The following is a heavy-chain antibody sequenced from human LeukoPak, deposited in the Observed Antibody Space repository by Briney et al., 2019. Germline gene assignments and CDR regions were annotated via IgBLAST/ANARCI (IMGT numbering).Heavy chain of an antibody. D-gene: IGHD3-16*02. V-gene: IGHV4-34*01. CDR3: ARGWSDYIWGSYRSQSPLNNWFDP. CDR1: GGSFSVYY. J-gene: IGHJ5*02. CDR2: INHSGST. Sequence: KPSETLSLTSAVYGGSFSVYYWSWIRQPPGKGLEWIGEINHSGSTNYNPSLKSRVTISVDTSKNQFSLKLSSVTAADTAVYYCARGWSDYIWGSYRSQSPLNNWFDPWGQGTLVTVSS.